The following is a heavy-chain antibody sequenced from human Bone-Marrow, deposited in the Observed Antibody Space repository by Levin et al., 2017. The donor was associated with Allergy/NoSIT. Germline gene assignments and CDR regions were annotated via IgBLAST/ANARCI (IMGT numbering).Heavy chain of an antibody. CDR2: VYYSGST. CDR3: AREERSFSYGSGYDS. V-gene: IGHV4-59*01. J-gene: IGHJ4*02. CDR1: GGSISPYY. Sequence: GSLRLSCTVSGGSISPYYWNWIRQRPGKGLEWIGYVYYSGSTNYNPSLQSRVSISVDTSKNQFSLRLSSVTAADTAVYYCAREERSFSYGSGYDSWGQGTLVTVSS. D-gene: IGHD3-10*01.